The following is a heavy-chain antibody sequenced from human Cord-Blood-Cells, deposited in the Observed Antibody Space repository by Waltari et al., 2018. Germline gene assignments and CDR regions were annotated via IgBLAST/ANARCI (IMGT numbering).Heavy chain of an antibody. J-gene: IGHJ3*02. D-gene: IGHD5-12*01. CDR3: ARVRRSGYDLSAFDI. V-gene: IGHV1-2*04. Sequence: QVQLVQSGAEVKKPGASVKVSCKASGYTCTGYNMHRVRPPPGQGLEWMGWINPNSGGTNYAQKFQGWVTMTRDTSISTAYMELSRLRSDDTAVYYCARVRRSGYDLSAFDIWGQGTMVTVSS. CDR2: INPNSGGT. CDR1: GYTCTGYN.